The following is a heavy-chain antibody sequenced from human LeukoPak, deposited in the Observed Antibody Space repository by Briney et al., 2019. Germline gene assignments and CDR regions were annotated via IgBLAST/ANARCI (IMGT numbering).Heavy chain of an antibody. V-gene: IGHV1-69*05. CDR1: GGTFSSYA. CDR3: ARVCSSTSCYGAFDI. D-gene: IGHD2-2*01. J-gene: IGHJ3*02. Sequence: SVKVSCKASGGTFSSYAISWVRQAPGQGLEWMGGIIPIFGTANYAQKFQGRVTITTDESTGTAYMELSSLRSEDTAVYYCARVCSSTSCYGAFDIWGQGTMVTVSS. CDR2: IIPIFGTA.